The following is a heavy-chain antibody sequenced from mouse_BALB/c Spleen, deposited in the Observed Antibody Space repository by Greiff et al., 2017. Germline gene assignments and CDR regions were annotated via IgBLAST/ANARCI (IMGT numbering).Heavy chain of an antibody. V-gene: IGHV5-9-1*01. Sequence: EVMLVESGGGLVKPGGSLKLSCAASGFTFSSYAMSWVRQTPEKRLEWVATISSGGSYTYYPDSVKGRFTISRDNAKNTLYLQMSSLRSEDTAMYYCARGRGPTALYAMDYWGQGTSVTVSS. CDR3: ARGRGPTALYAMDY. CDR2: ISSGGSYT. D-gene: IGHD1-2*01. CDR1: GFTFSSYA. J-gene: IGHJ4*01.